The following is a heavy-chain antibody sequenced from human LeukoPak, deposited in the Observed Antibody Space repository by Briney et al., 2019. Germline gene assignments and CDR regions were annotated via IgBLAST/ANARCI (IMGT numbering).Heavy chain of an antibody. CDR3: ARKECYYYAMDV. Sequence: SETLSLTCTVSGGSMNDYYWSWVRQPPGKGLEWIGNIYYSGSTNYNPSLKSRVTISVDTSKKQFSLKLSSVTAADTAVYFCARKECYYYAMDVWGQGTTVTVSS. CDR2: IYYSGST. CDR1: GGSMNDYY. J-gene: IGHJ6*02. V-gene: IGHV4-59*01.